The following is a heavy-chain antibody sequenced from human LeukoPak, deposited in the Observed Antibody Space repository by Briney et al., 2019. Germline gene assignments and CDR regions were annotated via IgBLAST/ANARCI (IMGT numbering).Heavy chain of an antibody. CDR2: IYSGGST. CDR3: ARAPRCSGGSCYSGIDY. D-gene: IGHD2-15*01. Sequence: GGSLRLSCAASGFTVSSNYMSWVRQAPGKGLEWVSVIYSGGSTYYADSVKGRFTISRDNSKNTLYLQMNSLRAEDTAVYYCARAPRCSGGSCYSGIDYWGQGTLVTVSS. CDR1: GFTVSSNY. J-gene: IGHJ4*02. V-gene: IGHV3-53*01.